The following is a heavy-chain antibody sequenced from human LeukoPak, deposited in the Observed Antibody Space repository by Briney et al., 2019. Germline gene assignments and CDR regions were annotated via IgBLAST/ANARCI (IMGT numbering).Heavy chain of an antibody. CDR2: IYYSGST. V-gene: IGHV4-39*07. CDR3: AAGVVGAFDI. J-gene: IGHJ3*02. CDR1: GGSLGSSSYY. D-gene: IGHD3-3*01. Sequence: SETLSLTCTVSGGSLGSSSYYWGWIRQPPGKGLEWIGSIYYSGSTYYNPSLKSRVTISEDTSKNQFSLKLSSVTAADTAVYYCAAGVVGAFDIWGQGTMVTVSS.